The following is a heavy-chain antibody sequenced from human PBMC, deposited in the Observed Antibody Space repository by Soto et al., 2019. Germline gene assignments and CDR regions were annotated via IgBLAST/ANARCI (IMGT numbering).Heavy chain of an antibody. Sequence: GGSLRLSCAASGFTFSTYTMNWVRQAPGKGLEWVSSISDSSIYIYYADSLKGRFAISRNNARNSLFLQMNSLRPEDTAVYFCARDTAGPLDYWGQGTLVTVSS. CDR2: ISDSSIYI. CDR1: GFTFSTYT. J-gene: IGHJ4*02. V-gene: IGHV3-21*01. CDR3: ARDTAGPLDY. D-gene: IGHD4-17*01.